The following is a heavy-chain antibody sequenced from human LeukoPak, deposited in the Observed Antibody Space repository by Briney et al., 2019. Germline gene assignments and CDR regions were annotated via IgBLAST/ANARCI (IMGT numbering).Heavy chain of an antibody. D-gene: IGHD3-10*01. CDR2: ISGSGGST. CDR1: GFTFSSYA. Sequence: GGSLRLSCAASGFTFSSYAMSWVRQAPGKGLEWVSAISGSGGSTYYADSVKGRFTISRDNAKNSLYLQMNSLRAEDTAVYYCARVGVLWFGELLPDDYWGQGTLVTVSS. V-gene: IGHV3-23*01. J-gene: IGHJ4*02. CDR3: ARVGVLWFGELLPDDY.